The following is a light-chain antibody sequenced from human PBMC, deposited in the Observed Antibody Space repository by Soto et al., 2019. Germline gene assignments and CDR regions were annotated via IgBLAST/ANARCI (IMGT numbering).Light chain of an antibody. Sequence: DIVMTQSPDSLAVSLGERATINCKSSQSVLYSSNNKNYLAWYQQKPGQPPKLLIYWASTRESGVPDRFSGSGSGTDFTLTISSLQAEDVAVYYCQQYYSTHPLTLGGGTKVDIK. CDR1: QSVLYSSNNKNY. V-gene: IGKV4-1*01. J-gene: IGKJ4*01. CDR2: WAS. CDR3: QQYYSTHPLT.